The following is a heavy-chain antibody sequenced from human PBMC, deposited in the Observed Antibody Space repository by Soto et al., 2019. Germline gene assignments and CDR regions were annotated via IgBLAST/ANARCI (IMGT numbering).Heavy chain of an antibody. D-gene: IGHD3-10*01. Sequence: EVQLVESGGGLVQPGGSLRLSCAASGFTFSTYSMNWVRQAPGKGREWVSYISSSGRTIYYPDSVKGRFTISRDNAKNSLYLQMNSLRDEDTAVYFCGRDGNTMGRGVIDYFDYWGQGTLVTVSS. CDR3: GRDGNTMGRGVIDYFDY. V-gene: IGHV3-48*02. CDR2: ISSSGRTI. J-gene: IGHJ4*02. CDR1: GFTFSTYS.